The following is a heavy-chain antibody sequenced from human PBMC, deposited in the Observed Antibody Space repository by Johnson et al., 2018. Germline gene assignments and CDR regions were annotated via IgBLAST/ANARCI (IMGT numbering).Heavy chain of an antibody. J-gene: IGHJ6*02. V-gene: IGHV3-23*04. CDR1: GFTFSSYA. D-gene: IGHD2-2*01. Sequence: VQLVQSGGGLEQPGGSLRLSCAASGFTFSSYAMAWVRQAPGKGLEWVSVSSGSGGSTYYADSVKGRFTLSRDNSKNTLFLQMNSLRAEDTAVYYWARDQDCSSTSCLGMDVWGQGTTVTVSS. CDR2: SSGSGGST. CDR3: ARDQDCSSTSCLGMDV.